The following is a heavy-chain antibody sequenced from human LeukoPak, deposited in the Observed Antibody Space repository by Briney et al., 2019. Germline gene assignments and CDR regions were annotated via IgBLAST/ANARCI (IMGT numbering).Heavy chain of an antibody. J-gene: IGHJ5*02. CDR2: ISRSGVST. Sequence: PGGSLRLSCAASGFTFTSYAMSWVRQAPGRGLEWVSSISRSGVSTYHADSVKGRFTISRDNSKNALYLQMNYLRAEDTAVYYCAKGASYYSFDPWGQGTQVAVSS. D-gene: IGHD3-10*01. CDR1: GFTFTSYA. CDR3: AKGASYYSFDP. V-gene: IGHV3-23*01.